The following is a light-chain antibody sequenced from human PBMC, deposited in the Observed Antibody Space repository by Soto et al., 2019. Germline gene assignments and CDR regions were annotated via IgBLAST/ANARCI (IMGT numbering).Light chain of an antibody. J-gene: IGKJ5*01. CDR3: QQYGSAIT. CDR2: GAA. Sequence: EIVLTQSPGTLSLSPGERATLSCRASQSVSSSYLAWYQQKPGQAPRVLIYGAASRATGIPDRFSGSGSGTDFTLTSSRLEPEDFAVYYCQQYGSAITFGQGTRLEIK. V-gene: IGKV3-20*01. CDR1: QSVSSSY.